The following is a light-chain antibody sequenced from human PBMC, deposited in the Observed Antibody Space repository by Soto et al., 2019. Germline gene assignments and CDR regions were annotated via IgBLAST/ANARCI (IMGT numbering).Light chain of an antibody. Sequence: DIQMTQSPSSLTASIGDRVTITCRASQGIRNALAWYQQRPGKAPKLLIFDASTLQSGVPSRFSGSGSGTDFTLTISSLQPEDVATYYCQKYDSVPLTFGGGTKVEI. CDR3: QKYDSVPLT. V-gene: IGKV1-27*01. J-gene: IGKJ4*01. CDR2: DAS. CDR1: QGIRNA.